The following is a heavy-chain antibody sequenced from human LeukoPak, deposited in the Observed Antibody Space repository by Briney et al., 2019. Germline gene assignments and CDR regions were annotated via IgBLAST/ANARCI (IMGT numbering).Heavy chain of an antibody. J-gene: IGHJ4*02. CDR2: IYYSGST. V-gene: IGHV4-59*12. D-gene: IGHD6-6*01. CDR3: ARERFRRSYSSSSDFDY. CDR1: GGSISSYY. Sequence: SETLSLTCTVSGGSISSYYWSWIRQPPGKGLEWIGYIYYSGSTNYNPSLKSRVTISEDTSKNQFSLQLNSVTPEDTAVYYCARERFRRSYSSSSDFDYWGQGTLVTVSS.